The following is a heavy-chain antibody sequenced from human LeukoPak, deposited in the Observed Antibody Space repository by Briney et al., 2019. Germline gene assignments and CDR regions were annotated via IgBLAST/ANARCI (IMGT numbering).Heavy chain of an antibody. CDR2: IYYSGST. CDR3: ARERKGYSYGYVDY. Sequence: PSETLSLTCTVSDDSISNFYWNWIRQPPGKGLEWIGYIYYSGSTNYNPSLKSRVTISLDTSKNQFSLKLSSVTAADTAVYYCARERKGYSYGYVDYWGQGTLVTVSS. J-gene: IGHJ4*02. V-gene: IGHV4-59*01. D-gene: IGHD5-18*01. CDR1: DDSISNFY.